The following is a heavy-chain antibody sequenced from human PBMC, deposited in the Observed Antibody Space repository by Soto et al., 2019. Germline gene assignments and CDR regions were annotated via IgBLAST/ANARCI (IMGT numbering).Heavy chain of an antibody. J-gene: IGHJ5*02. CDR3: ATLPPRVVASLLPIPT. Sequence: VQLRQSGPGLVKPSGTLSLTCAVSGGSISSSNWWTWVLQAPGKGLEWIGEIYHSGNTYYNPSLKGRVTLTVDKSNNQFSLKLNSVTAADTAVYYCATLPPRVVASLLPIPTWGQGTLVTFSS. CDR2: IYHSGNT. CDR1: GGSISSSNW. V-gene: IGHV4-4*02. D-gene: IGHD2-21*01.